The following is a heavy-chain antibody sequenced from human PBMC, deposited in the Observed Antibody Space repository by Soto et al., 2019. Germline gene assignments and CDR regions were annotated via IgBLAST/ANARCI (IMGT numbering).Heavy chain of an antibody. V-gene: IGHV4-4*07. CDR3: ARDVGKNY. CDR1: GASVSSYY. J-gene: IGHJ4*02. D-gene: IGHD3-10*01. Sequence: QVRLHESGPGLVMPSETLSLTCTVSGASVSSYYWSWFRQPVGKGLEWIGRIHSSGNLNYNPSLESRVTMSLDTSKNQFSLRLTSVTAADTALYLCARDVGKNYWGQGIRVAVSS. CDR2: IHSSGNL.